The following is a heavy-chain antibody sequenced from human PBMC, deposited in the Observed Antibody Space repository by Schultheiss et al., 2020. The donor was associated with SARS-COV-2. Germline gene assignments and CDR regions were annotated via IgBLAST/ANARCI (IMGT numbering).Heavy chain of an antibody. CDR3: AKRGVGATHAEYFQH. D-gene: IGHD1-26*01. V-gene: IGHV4-39*07. CDR2: IYYSGST. CDR1: GGSISSSSYY. Sequence: SQTLSLTCTVSGGSISSSSYYWGWIRQPPGKGLEWIGSIYYSGSTYYNPSLKSRVTISVDTSKNQFSLKLSSVTAADTAVYYCAKRGVGATHAEYFQHWGQGTLVTVSS. J-gene: IGHJ1*01.